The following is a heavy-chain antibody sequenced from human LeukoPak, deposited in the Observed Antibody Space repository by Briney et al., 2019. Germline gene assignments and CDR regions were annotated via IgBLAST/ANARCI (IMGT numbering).Heavy chain of an antibody. V-gene: IGHV3-43*02. CDR3: AKDLGPTGAGWFDP. CDR2: ISGDAVNT. J-gene: IGHJ5*02. Sequence: PGGSLRLSCAASGFTFDEYAMHWVRQAPGKGLEWVSLISGDAVNTYYADSVKGRFTISRDNSKDSLYLQMNSPRTEDTALYYCAKDLGPTGAGWFDPWGQGMLVTVSS. CDR1: GFTFDEYA. D-gene: IGHD1-14*01.